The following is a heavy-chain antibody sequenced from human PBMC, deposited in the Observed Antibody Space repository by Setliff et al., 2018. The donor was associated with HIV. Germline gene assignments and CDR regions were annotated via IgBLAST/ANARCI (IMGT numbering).Heavy chain of an antibody. Sequence: ASVKVSCKASGYTFTRYYMHWVRQAPGQGLEWMGIINPSGGTTSYAQKFQGRVTMTRDTSTSTVYMELSSLRSEDTAVYYCARVPYLEQLTYYYYYGMDVWGQGTTVTVSS. D-gene: IGHD6-13*01. CDR3: ARVPYLEQLTYYYYYGMDV. CDR2: INPSGGTT. V-gene: IGHV1-46*01. CDR1: GYTFTRYY. J-gene: IGHJ6*02.